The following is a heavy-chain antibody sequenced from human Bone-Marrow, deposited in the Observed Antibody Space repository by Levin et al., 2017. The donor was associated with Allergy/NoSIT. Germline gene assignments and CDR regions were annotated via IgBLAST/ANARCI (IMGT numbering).Heavy chain of an antibody. Sequence: PSETLSLTCTVSGGSISDSYWSWIRQSPGKALEWIGYIYSNGRTDYNPSLKSRVTISVDSSKNHFSLKLTSVTAADTAVYYCARELLLPATIRPFDPWGQGTLVTVSS. D-gene: IGHD2-2*02. CDR2: IYSNGRT. CDR1: GGSISDSY. J-gene: IGHJ5*02. CDR3: ARELLLPATIRPFDP. V-gene: IGHV4-59*01.